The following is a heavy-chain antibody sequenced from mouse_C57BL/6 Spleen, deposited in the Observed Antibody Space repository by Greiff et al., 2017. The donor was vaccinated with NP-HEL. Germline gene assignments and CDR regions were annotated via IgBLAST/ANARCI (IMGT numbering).Heavy chain of an antibody. Sequence: EVMLVESGGGLVKPGGSLKLSCAASGFTFSDYGMHWVRQAPEKGLEWVAYISSGSSTIYYADTVKGRFTISRDNAKNTLFLQMTSLRSEDTAMYYCARRYSSNAMDYWGQGTSVTVSS. V-gene: IGHV5-17*01. J-gene: IGHJ4*01. CDR3: ARRYSSNAMDY. CDR2: ISSGSSTI. CDR1: GFTFSDYG. D-gene: IGHD1-1*01.